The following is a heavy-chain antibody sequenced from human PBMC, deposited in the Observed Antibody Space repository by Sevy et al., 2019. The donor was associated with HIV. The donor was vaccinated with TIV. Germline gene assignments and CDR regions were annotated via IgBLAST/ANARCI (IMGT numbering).Heavy chain of an antibody. Sequence: GGSLRLSCAASGFTFSSYRMTWVRQAPGKGLEWVSCISSNSAYINYADSVKGRFTISRDNAKNLLYLQMDIRRAEDTAVYYCARAVLEISTWKSDYWGQGTQVTVSS. J-gene: IGHJ4*02. CDR3: ARAVLEISTWKSDY. V-gene: IGHV3-21*01. CDR1: GFTFSSYR. D-gene: IGHD1-1*01. CDR2: ISSNSAYI.